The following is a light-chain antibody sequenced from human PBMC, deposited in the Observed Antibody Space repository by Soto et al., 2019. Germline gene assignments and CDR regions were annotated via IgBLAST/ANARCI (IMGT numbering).Light chain of an antibody. CDR1: SSDVGAYNY. CDR2: DVT. CDR3: CSYESTNTLV. V-gene: IGLV2-11*01. J-gene: IGLJ2*01. Sequence: QSALTQPRSLSGSPGQSVTISCTGTSSDVGAYNYVSWYQHHPGKAPKLMIYDVTKRPSGVPDRFSGSKSGNTASLTISGLQAEDEADYYCCSYESTNTLVLGGGTKVTVL.